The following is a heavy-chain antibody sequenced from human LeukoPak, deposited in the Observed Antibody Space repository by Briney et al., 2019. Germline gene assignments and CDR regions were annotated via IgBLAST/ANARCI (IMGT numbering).Heavy chain of an antibody. Sequence: SGPTLVNPTQTLTLTCTFSGFSLSTGGMRVSWIRQPPGKALEWLARIDWDDDKFYSTSLKTRLTISKDTSKNQVVLTMTNMDPVDTATYYCARSYCSGDCSPYYFDYWGQGTLVTVSS. D-gene: IGHD2-21*02. CDR3: ARSYCSGDCSPYYFDY. V-gene: IGHV2-70*04. CDR2: IDWDDDK. J-gene: IGHJ4*02. CDR1: GFSLSTGGMR.